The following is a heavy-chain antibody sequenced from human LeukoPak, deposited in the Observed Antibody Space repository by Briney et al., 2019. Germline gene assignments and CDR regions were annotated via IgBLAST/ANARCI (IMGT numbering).Heavy chain of an antibody. CDR3: AKDLLYDYSMDYGMDV. CDR1: GFTFDDYA. Sequence: GGSLRLSCAASGFTFDDYAMHWVRQAPGKGLEWVSLISGDGGSIYYADSVKGRFTISRDNSKNSLYLQMNSLRTEDTALYYCAKDLLYDYSMDYGMDVWGQGTTVTVSS. D-gene: IGHD3-16*01. CDR2: ISGDGGSI. V-gene: IGHV3-43*02. J-gene: IGHJ6*02.